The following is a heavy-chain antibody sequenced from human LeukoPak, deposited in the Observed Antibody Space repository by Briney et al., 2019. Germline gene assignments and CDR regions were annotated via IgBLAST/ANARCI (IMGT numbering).Heavy chain of an antibody. CDR2: IYYSGST. Sequence: PSETLSLTCTVAGGPISSYYWSWLRQPPGKGLEWVGYIYYSGSTNYNPSLKSRVTISVDTPKNQLSLKLSSVTAADTAVYYCASLHLDYGDYEMDYWGQGTLVTVPS. CDR1: GGPISSYY. CDR3: ASLHLDYGDYEMDY. V-gene: IGHV4-59*08. J-gene: IGHJ4*02. D-gene: IGHD4-17*01.